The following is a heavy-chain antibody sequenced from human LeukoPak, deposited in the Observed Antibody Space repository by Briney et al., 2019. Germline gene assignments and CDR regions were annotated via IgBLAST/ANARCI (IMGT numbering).Heavy chain of an antibody. V-gene: IGHV1-18*01. J-gene: IGHJ4*02. CDR2: ISTYDGNA. CDR1: GYSFTNYG. D-gene: IGHD5-18*01. Sequence: ASVKVSCKASGYSFTNYGITWVRQAPGQGLEWMGWISTYDGNANYAQKLQGRVTMTTDTSTITAYMELRSLRSDDTAVYYCARAPSGFTYGPGDHWGQGTLVTVSS. CDR3: ARAPSGFTYGPGDH.